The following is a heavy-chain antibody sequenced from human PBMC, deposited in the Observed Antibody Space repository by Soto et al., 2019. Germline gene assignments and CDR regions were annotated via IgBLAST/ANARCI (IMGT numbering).Heavy chain of an antibody. Sequence: QLQLQESGPGLVKPSETLSLTCTVSGGSISSSSYYWGWIRQPPGKGLEWIGRIYYSGSTYYNPSLKSRVTISVDTSKNQSSLKLSSVTAADTAVYYCALAVAGNLFDYWGQGTLVTVSS. J-gene: IGHJ4*02. CDR2: IYYSGST. D-gene: IGHD6-19*01. V-gene: IGHV4-39*01. CDR1: GGSISSSSYY. CDR3: ALAVAGNLFDY.